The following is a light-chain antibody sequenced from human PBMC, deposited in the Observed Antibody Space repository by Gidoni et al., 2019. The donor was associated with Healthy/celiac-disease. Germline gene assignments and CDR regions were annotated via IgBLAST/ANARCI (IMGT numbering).Light chain of an antibody. J-gene: IGKJ2*01. CDR1: QSVSSY. Sequence: EIVLTQSPATLSLSPGERATLSCRAIQSVSSYLACYQQKPGQAPRLLIYDASNRATGIPARCIGSGSRTDFTLTISSLEPEDFAVYYCQHRGTFGQGTKLEIK. V-gene: IGKV3-11*01. CDR2: DAS. CDR3: QHRGT.